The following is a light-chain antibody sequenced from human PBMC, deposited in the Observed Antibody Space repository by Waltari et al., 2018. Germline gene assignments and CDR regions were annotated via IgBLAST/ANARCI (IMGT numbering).Light chain of an antibody. V-gene: IGLV2-23*01. CDR2: EGD. CDR1: SSDVGSFTL. Sequence: QSALTQPASVSGSPGQSITISCTGTSSDVGSFTLVSWYQQPPGKAPKLMIYEGDKRPSGVSNRFSGSKSGNTASLRISGLQAEDEADYYCCSYAVSSGVVFGGGTKLTVL. J-gene: IGLJ2*01. CDR3: CSYAVSSGVV.